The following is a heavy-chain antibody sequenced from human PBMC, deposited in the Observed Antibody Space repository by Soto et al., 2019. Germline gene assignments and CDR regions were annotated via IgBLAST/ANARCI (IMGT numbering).Heavy chain of an antibody. CDR1: GFTFSSYS. CDR3: ARSPSMTTVSLDY. D-gene: IGHD4-17*01. V-gene: IGHV3-21*01. CDR2: ISSSSSYI. Sequence: EVQLVESGGGLVKPGGSLRLSCAASGFTFSSYSMNWVRQAPGKGLEWVSSISSSSSYIYYADSVKGRFTISRDNAKNSLYRQMNSLRAEDTAVYYCARSPSMTTVSLDYWGQGTLVTVSS. J-gene: IGHJ4*02.